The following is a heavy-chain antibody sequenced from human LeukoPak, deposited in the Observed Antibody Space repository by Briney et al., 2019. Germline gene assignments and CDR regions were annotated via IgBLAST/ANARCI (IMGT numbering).Heavy chain of an antibody. CDR3: ARVRSGWTQYYFDY. V-gene: IGHV4-34*01. D-gene: IGHD6-19*01. CDR1: GGSFSGYY. Sequence: NPSETLSLTCAVYGGSFSGYYWSWIRQPPGKGLEWIGEINHSGSTNYNPSLKSRVTISVDTSKNQFSLKLSSVTAADTAVYYCARVRSGWTQYYFDYWGQGTLVTVSS. J-gene: IGHJ4*02. CDR2: INHSGST.